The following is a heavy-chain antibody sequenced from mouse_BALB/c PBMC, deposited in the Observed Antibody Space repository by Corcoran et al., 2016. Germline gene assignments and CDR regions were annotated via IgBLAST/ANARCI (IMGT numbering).Heavy chain of an antibody. CDR3: ARSYYRSGAY. CDR2: INTETGEP. D-gene: IGHD2-14*01. J-gene: IGHJ3*01. Sequence: QIQLVQSGPELKKTGETVKISCKDSGYTFTDYSMHWVKQAPGKGLKWMGWINTETGEPTYADDFKGRFAFSLETSASTAYLQINNLKNEDTATYFCARSYYRSGAYWGQGTLVTVSA. V-gene: IGHV9-2-1*01. CDR1: GYTFTDYS.